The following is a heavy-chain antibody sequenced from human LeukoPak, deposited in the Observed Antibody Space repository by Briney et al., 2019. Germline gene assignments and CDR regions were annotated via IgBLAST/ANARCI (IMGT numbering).Heavy chain of an antibody. CDR2: VSSSGTTT. D-gene: IGHD5-24*01. Sequence: PGGSLRLSCAASGFTFSSYSVIWARQAPGEGLEWVSYVSSSGTTTYYADSVKGRFTISRDNGKNLVSLQMNSLRDEDTAVYYCARADRDGNKRFLDWGQGTLVTVSS. V-gene: IGHV3-48*02. CDR3: ARADRDGNKRFLD. CDR1: GFTFSSYS. J-gene: IGHJ4*02.